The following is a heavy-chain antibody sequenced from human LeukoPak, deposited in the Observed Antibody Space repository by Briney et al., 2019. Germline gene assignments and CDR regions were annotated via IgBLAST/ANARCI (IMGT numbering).Heavy chain of an antibody. CDR3: ARHTELGGDFDY. CDR2: IYYSGST. V-gene: IGHV4-59*08. CDR1: GGSISSYY. Sequence: SETLSLTCTVSGGSISSYYWSWIRQPPGMGLEWIGYIYYSGSTNDSPSLKSRVTISVDTSKNQFSLKLSSVTAADTAVYYCARHTELGGDFDYWGQGTLVTVSS. D-gene: IGHD1-14*01. J-gene: IGHJ4*02.